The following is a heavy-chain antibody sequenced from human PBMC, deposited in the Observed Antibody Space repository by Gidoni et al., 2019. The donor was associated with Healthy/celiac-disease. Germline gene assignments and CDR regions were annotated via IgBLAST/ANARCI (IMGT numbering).Heavy chain of an antibody. CDR1: GYTFTSYG. CDR2: ISAYNGNT. CDR3: ARMDPEQEVYYGMDV. D-gene: IGHD1-1*01. Sequence: VQLVQSGAEVKKHGASVKVSCTDSGYTFTSYGISWVRQAPGQGLEWMGWISAYNGNTNYAQKLQGRVTMTTDTSTSTAYMELRSLRSDDTAVYYCARMDPEQEVYYGMDVWGQGTTVTVSS. V-gene: IGHV1-18*04. J-gene: IGHJ6*02.